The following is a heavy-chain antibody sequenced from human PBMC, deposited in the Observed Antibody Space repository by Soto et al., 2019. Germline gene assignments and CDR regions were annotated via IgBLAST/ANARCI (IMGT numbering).Heavy chain of an antibody. J-gene: IGHJ5*02. Sequence: SETLSLTCTVSGGSITDYSWVWIRQPAGKGLEWIGRIFSSGSTNYNPSLKGRITMSLDTSKNQFSLKLNSATATDTAVHFCARDQGVVVTADNWFDPWGQGILVTVSS. CDR1: GGSITDYS. D-gene: IGHD2-21*02. CDR3: ARDQGVVVTADNWFDP. V-gene: IGHV4-4*07. CDR2: IFSSGST.